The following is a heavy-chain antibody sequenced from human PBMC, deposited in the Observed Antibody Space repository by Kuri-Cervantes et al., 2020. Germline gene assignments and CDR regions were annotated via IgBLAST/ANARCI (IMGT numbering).Heavy chain of an antibody. J-gene: IGHJ5*02. CDR2: IYYSGST. D-gene: IGHD6-13*01. Sequence: GSLRLSCTVSGGSISSYYWSWIRQPPGKGLEWIEYIYYSGSTNYNPSLKSRVTISVDTSKNQFSLKLSSVTAADTAVYYCASTVAAAGQNWFDPWGQGTLVTVSS. V-gene: IGHV4-59*01. CDR3: ASTVAAAGQNWFDP. CDR1: GGSISSYY.